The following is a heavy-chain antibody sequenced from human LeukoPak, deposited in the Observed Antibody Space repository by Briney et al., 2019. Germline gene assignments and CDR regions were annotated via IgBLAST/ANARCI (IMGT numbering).Heavy chain of an antibody. V-gene: IGHV1-8*01. CDR2: MNPKSGNT. D-gene: IGHD5/OR15-5a*01. CDR1: GYTFTSYD. Sequence: ASVKVSCKASGYTFTSYDINWVRQAPGQGLEWMGWMNPKSGNTNSAQKFQGRLTMTKNTSINTAYMELTSLRSDDTAVYFCVRGVYGGDVWGKGTSVTISS. CDR3: VRGVYGGDV. J-gene: IGHJ6*04.